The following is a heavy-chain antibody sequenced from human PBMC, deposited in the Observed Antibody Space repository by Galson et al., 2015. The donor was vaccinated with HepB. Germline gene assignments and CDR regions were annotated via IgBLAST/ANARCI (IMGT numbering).Heavy chain of an antibody. CDR2: ISYDVDNK. CDR3: ARDLYSAYDIDY. D-gene: IGHD5-12*01. J-gene: IGHJ4*01. Sequence: LSCAASRLTFSDHYMDWVRQAPGQGLEWVAVISYDVDNKHYADSVKGRFTISRDNFKNTLFLQMNSLRPEDTAVYYCARDLYSAYDIDYWGHGTLVTVSA. CDR1: RLTFSDHY. V-gene: IGHV3-30-3*01.